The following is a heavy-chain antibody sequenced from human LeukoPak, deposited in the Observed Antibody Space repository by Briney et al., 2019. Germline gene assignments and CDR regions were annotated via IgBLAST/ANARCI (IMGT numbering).Heavy chain of an antibody. CDR2: ISSSSTYT. Sequence: GGSLTLSCATSGFTFSDHYMSWIRQAPGKGLEWVSYISSSSTYTNYADSVKGRFTISRDNAKNSLYLQMNSLRAEDTAVYYCASGAGSYYPFDFWGQGALVTVSS. V-gene: IGHV3-11*03. D-gene: IGHD3-10*01. J-gene: IGHJ4*02. CDR1: GFTFSDHY. CDR3: ASGAGSYYPFDF.